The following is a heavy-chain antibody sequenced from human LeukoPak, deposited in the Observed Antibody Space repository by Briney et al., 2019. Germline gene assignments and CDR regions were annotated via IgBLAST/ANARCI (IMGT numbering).Heavy chain of an antibody. D-gene: IGHD3-22*01. J-gene: IGHJ4*02. CDR1: GGSFSGYY. Sequence: SETLSLTCAVYGGSFSGYYWSWIRQPPGKGLEWIGYIYYSGSTNYNPSLKSRVTISVDTSKNQFSLKLSSVTAADTAVYYCARARWLLPQYFDYWGQGTLVTVSS. V-gene: IGHV4-59*01. CDR2: IYYSGST. CDR3: ARARWLLPQYFDY.